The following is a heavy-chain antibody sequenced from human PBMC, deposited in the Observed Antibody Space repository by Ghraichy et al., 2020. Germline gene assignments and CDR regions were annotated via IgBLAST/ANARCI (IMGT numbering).Heavy chain of an antibody. CDR1: GGSISSYY. CDR3: ARDGQYSSSWYGNWFDP. J-gene: IGHJ5*02. D-gene: IGHD6-13*01. CDR2: IYYSGST. V-gene: IGHV4-59*01. Sequence: SETLSLTCTVSGGSISSYYWSWIRQPPGKGLEWIGYIYYSGSTNYNPSLKSRVTISVDTSKNQFSLKLSSVTAADTAVYYCARDGQYSSSWYGNWFDPWGQGTLVTVSS.